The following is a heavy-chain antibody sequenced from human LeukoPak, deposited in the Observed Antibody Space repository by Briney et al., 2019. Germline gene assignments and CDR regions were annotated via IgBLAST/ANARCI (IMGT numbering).Heavy chain of an antibody. CDR3: ARGTNYYDSSGYYYFDY. D-gene: IGHD3-22*01. CDR1: GGSISGYY. V-gene: IGHV4-34*01. J-gene: IGHJ4*02. Sequence: SETLSLTCTVSGGSISGYYWSWIRQPPGKGLEWIGEINHSGSTNYNPSLKSRVTISVDTSKNQFSLKLSSVTAADTAVYYCARGTNYYDSSGYYYFDYWGQGTLVTVSS. CDR2: INHSGST.